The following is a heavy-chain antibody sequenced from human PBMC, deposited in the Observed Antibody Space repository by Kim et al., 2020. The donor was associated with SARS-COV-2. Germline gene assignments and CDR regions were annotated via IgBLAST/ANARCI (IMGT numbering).Heavy chain of an antibody. CDR2: IVVGSGNT. Sequence: SVKVSCKASGFTFTSSAVQWVRQARGQRLEWIGWIVVGSGNTNYAQKFQERVTITRDMSTSTAYMELSSLRSEDTAVYYCAADLDGPEEGLGYWGQGTLVTVSS. V-gene: IGHV1-58*01. J-gene: IGHJ4*02. CDR3: AADLDGPEEGLGY. CDR1: GFTFTSSA. D-gene: IGHD1-1*01.